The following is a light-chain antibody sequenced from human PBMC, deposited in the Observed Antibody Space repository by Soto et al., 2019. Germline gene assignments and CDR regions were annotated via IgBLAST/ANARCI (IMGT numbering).Light chain of an antibody. J-gene: IGKJ3*01. CDR3: QQFSGSLT. V-gene: IGKV3-20*01. CDR1: QNIYTGY. CDR2: GAS. Sequence: EVVLTQSPGTLSLSSGESATLSCRASQNIYTGYLAWYQQKPGQAPRLLISGASDRATGIPDRFTGSGSGTDFTLTISRLEPEDFAVYYCQQFSGSLTFGPGTKVDIK.